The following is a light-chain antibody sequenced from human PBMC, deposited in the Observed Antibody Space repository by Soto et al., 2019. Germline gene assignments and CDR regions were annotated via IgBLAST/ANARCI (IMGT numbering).Light chain of an antibody. Sequence: EIVMTQSPATLSVSPGERATLSCRASQSVRSNLAWYQQKPGQAPRLLMYGASNRATGIPARFSGSGSGTEFTLTISSLQSEDFAVYYCQQSNNWPWTFGQGTRVDVK. CDR1: QSVRSN. CDR3: QQSNNWPWT. J-gene: IGKJ1*01. CDR2: GAS. V-gene: IGKV3-15*01.